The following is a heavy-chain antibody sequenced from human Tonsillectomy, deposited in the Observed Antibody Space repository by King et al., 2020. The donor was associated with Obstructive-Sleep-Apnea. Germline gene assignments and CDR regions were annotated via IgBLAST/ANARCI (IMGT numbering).Heavy chain of an antibody. Sequence: VQLVESGAEVKKPGESLKISCQGSGYSFTTYWTGWVRQMPGKGLEWMGIIYPGDSRTRYSPSFQGQVTISADKSTNTAFLQWSSLKASDTAMYFCVRQGNYCGSGIAYEIQIDYWGQGTLVTVSS. CDR2: IYPGDSRT. J-gene: IGHJ4*02. CDR3: VRQGNYCGSGIAYEIQIDY. CDR1: GYSFTTYW. V-gene: IGHV5-51*01. D-gene: IGHD3-10*01.